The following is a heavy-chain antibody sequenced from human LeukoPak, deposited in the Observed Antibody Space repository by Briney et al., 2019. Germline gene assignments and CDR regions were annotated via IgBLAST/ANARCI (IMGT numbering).Heavy chain of an antibody. CDR3: AQSPKIVTTPRFDY. D-gene: IGHD5-12*01. Sequence: PGGSLRLSCAASGFTFSSYAMSWVRQAPGKGLEWVSTISGSFGSTYCADSVEGRFTISRDNSKNTMSLQLNSLRAEDTAVYYCAQSPKIVTTPRFDYWGQGTLVTVSS. J-gene: IGHJ4*02. V-gene: IGHV3-23*01. CDR2: ISGSFGST. CDR1: GFTFSSYA.